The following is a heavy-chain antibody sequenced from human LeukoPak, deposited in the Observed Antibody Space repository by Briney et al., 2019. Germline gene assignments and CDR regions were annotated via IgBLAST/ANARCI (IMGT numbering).Heavy chain of an antibody. D-gene: IGHD6-13*01. CDR3: ARVSRQQLVRGGLGY. CDR1: GYTFTSYG. J-gene: IGHJ4*02. Sequence: GASVKVSCKASGYTFTSYGISWVRQAPGQGLEWMGWISAYNGNTNYAQKLQGRVIMTTDTSTSTAYMELRSLRSDDTAVYYCARVSRQQLVRGGLGYWGQGTLVTVSS. V-gene: IGHV1-18*01. CDR2: ISAYNGNT.